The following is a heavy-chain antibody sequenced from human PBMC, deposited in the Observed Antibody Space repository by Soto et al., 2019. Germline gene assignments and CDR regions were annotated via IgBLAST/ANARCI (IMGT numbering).Heavy chain of an antibody. CDR1: GFSVSTNGEG. D-gene: IGHD2-15*01. J-gene: IGHJ6*02. CDR3: AHKGGRGAAMDV. CDR2: IYWDGDE. V-gene: IGHV2-5*02. Sequence: QITVKESGPTLVQPTQTLTLTCTFSGFSVSTNGEGVAWIRQPPGMALEWLALIYWDGDERYSPFLQLRVTISKDTSKNQVVLTITNVDPLDTATYYCAHKGGRGAAMDVWGQGTTVTVSS.